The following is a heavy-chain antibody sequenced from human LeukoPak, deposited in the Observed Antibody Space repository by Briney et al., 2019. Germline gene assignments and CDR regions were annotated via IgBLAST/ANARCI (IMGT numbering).Heavy chain of an antibody. J-gene: IGHJ4*02. CDR3: ARDAYKSNYRFDY. Sequence: GASVKVSCNTSGFTFTDYDIHWVRQAPGQGLEWRGRINSNSGGTNSAQKFQGRVTMTTDTSIATAYMELSSLRSDDTAVYYCARDAYKSNYRFDYWGQGTLVTVSS. V-gene: IGHV1-2*06. CDR1: GFTFTDYD. D-gene: IGHD1-7*01. CDR2: INSNSGGT.